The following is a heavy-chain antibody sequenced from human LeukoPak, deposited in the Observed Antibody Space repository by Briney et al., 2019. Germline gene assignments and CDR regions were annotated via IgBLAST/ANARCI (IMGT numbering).Heavy chain of an antibody. CDR1: GGSISSYY. J-gene: IGHJ4*02. CDR3: ARDSGSYSYLDY. Sequence: PSETLSLTCTVSGGSISSYYWSWIRQPPGKGLEWIGYIYYSGSTNYNPSLKSRVTISVDTSKNQLSLKLSSVTAADTAVYYCARDSGSYSYLDYWGQGTLVTVSS. CDR2: IYYSGST. D-gene: IGHD1-26*01. V-gene: IGHV4-59*01.